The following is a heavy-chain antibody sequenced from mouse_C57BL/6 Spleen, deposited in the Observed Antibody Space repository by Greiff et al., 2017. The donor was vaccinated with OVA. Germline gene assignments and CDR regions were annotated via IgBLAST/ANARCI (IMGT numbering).Heavy chain of an antibody. D-gene: IGHD2-4*01. CDR1: GFNIKDYY. CDR2: IDPEDGET. CDR3: ASPLYYDYDGEPA. V-gene: IGHV14-2*01. Sequence: VQLQQSGAELVKPGASVKLSCTASGFNIKDYYMRWVKQRTEQGLEWIGRIDPEDGETKYAPKFQGKATITADTSSNTAYLQLSSLTSEDTAVYYCASPLYYDYDGEPAWGKGTLVTVSA. J-gene: IGHJ3*01.